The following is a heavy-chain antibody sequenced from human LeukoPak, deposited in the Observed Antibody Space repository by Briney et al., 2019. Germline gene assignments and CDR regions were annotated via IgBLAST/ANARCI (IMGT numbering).Heavy chain of an antibody. CDR3: ARLEYYYVSGNYYKLFDY. Sequence: AGGSLRLSCAASGFTFSDYYMSWIRQAPGKGLEWVSYISSSSSYTNYADSVKGRFTISRDNAKNSLYLQMNSLRDEDTAVYYCARLEYYYVSGNYYKLFDYWGQGTLVTVCS. V-gene: IGHV3-11*06. CDR2: ISSSSSYT. J-gene: IGHJ4*02. CDR1: GFTFSDYY. D-gene: IGHD3-10*01.